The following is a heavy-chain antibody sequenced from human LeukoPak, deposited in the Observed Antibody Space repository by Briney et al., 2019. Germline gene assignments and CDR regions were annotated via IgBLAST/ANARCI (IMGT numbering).Heavy chain of an antibody. CDR3: AKVYDILTGYYPTGFDY. D-gene: IGHD3-9*01. CDR1: GFTFSNYG. Sequence: GGSLRLSCAASGFTFSNYGMSWVRQAPGKGLEWVSAISGSGGSTYYADSVKGRFTISRDNSKNALYLQMNSLRAEDTAVYYCAKVYDILTGYYPTGFDYWGQGTLVTVSS. CDR2: ISGSGGST. J-gene: IGHJ4*02. V-gene: IGHV3-23*01.